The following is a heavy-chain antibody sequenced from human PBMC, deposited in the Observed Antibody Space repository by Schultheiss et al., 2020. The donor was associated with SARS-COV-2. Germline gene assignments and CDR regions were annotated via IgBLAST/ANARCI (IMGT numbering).Heavy chain of an antibody. CDR2: IYSCGST. CDR3: ARRIAVAGTTAWYFDL. J-gene: IGHJ2*01. D-gene: IGHD6-19*01. CDR1: GFTFSSYA. Sequence: GGSLRLSCAASGFTFSSYAMSWVRQAPGKGLEWVSVIYSCGSTYYADSVKGRFTISRDNSKNTLYLQMNSLRAEDTAVYFCARRIAVAGTTAWYFDLWGRGTLVTVSS. V-gene: IGHV3-66*02.